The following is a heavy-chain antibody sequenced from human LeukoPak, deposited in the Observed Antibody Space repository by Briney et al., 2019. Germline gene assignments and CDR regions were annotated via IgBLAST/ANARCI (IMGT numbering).Heavy chain of an antibody. CDR1: GGTISSYY. V-gene: IGHV4-59*08. D-gene: IGHD4-17*01. CDR3: ARGTVTTSMKAFDT. Sequence: SETLSLTCTVSGGTISSYYWSWIRQPPGKGLEWIGYIYYSGSPNYNPSLKSRVTISVDTSKKQSSLKLSSVTAADTAVYYCARGTVTTSMKAFDTWGQGTMVTVSS. CDR2: IYYSGSP. J-gene: IGHJ3*02.